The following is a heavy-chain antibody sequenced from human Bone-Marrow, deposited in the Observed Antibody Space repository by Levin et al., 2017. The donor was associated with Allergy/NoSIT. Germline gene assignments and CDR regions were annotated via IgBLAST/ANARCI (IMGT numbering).Heavy chain of an antibody. J-gene: IGHJ4*02. D-gene: IGHD6-13*01. Sequence: GGSLRLSCETSGFTFDNHAMHWVRQAPGQGLEWVSGITWNSGIKGYADSVKGRFTISRDNAKNSLYLQMDSLTPEDTALYYCAKDIGGALTAAGYFDYWGQGTLVTVSS. CDR1: GFTFDNHA. CDR3: AKDIGGALTAAGYFDY. V-gene: IGHV3-9*01. CDR2: ITWNSGIK.